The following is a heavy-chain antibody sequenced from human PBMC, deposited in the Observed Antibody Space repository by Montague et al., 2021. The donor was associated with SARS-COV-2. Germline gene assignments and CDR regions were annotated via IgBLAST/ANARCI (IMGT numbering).Heavy chain of an antibody. V-gene: IGHV4-39*01. CDR2: VAYSGST. CDR1: GDFIGSSHTY. Sequence: SETLSLTCSVSGDFIGSSHTYWGWIRQPPGKGLEWIGCVAYSGSTYYXXXLQSRVTISVDTSKSQFSLKLNSVTAADTAVYYCARSQLYYDLLTGFSESYYFDYWGQGTLATVSS. J-gene: IGHJ4*02. CDR3: ARSQLYYDLLTGFSESYYFDY. D-gene: IGHD3-9*01.